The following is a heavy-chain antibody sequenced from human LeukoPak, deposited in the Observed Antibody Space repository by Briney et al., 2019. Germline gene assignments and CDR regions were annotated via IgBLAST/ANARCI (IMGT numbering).Heavy chain of an antibody. V-gene: IGHV3-30-3*01. CDR3: APSGGYDTLRVKTAFDY. D-gene: IGHD5-12*01. Sequence: GGSLRLSCAASGFIFGGYAMHWVRQAPGKGLQWLAVISYDGGKTYYADSVKGRFTISRDNSKNTLYLQMNSLRAEDAAVYYCAPSGGYDTLRVKTAFDYWGQGTLVTVSS. CDR1: GFIFGGYA. CDR2: ISYDGGKT. J-gene: IGHJ4*02.